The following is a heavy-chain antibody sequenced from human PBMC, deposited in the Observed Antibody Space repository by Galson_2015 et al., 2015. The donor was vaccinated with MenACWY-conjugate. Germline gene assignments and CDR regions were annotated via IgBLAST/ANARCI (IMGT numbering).Heavy chain of an antibody. V-gene: IGHV3-49*03. D-gene: IGHD2-15*01. CDR1: GFAFGGYL. J-gene: IGHJ4*02. Sequence: LRLSCATSGFAFGGYLMGWFRQAPGKGLEWVGYIRSKNYGANTQYAASVKDRFSISRDDSRSIAYLEMNSLKTEDTALYYCTRADHRYCSSTNCPFDHWGQGTLVTVSS. CDR3: TRADHRYCSSTNCPFDH. CDR2: IRSKNYGANT.